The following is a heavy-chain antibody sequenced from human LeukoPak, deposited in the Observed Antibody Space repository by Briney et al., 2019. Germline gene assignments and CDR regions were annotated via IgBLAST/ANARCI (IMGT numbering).Heavy chain of an antibody. Sequence: PSETLSLTCTVYGGSFSGYYWSWIRQPPGKGLEWIGEVNHSGSTNYNPSLKSRVTISVDTSKNQFSLKLSSVTAADTAVYYCARDPKSEATIDWGQGTLVTVSS. V-gene: IGHV4-34*01. CDR1: GGSFSGYY. J-gene: IGHJ4*02. CDR2: VNHSGST. CDR3: ARDPKSEATID. D-gene: IGHD5-24*01.